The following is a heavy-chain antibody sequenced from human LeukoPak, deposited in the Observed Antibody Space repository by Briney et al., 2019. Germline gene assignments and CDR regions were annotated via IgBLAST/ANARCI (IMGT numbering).Heavy chain of an antibody. Sequence: GASVKVSCKASGYTFTGYYMHWVRQAPGQGLEWMGWINPNSGGTNYAQKFQGRVTMTRDTSISTAYMELSGLRSDDTAVYYCARDSEDIAVAPSDYWGQGTLVAVSS. CDR3: ARDSEDIAVAPSDY. V-gene: IGHV1-2*02. CDR2: INPNSGGT. CDR1: GYTFTGYY. D-gene: IGHD6-19*01. J-gene: IGHJ4*02.